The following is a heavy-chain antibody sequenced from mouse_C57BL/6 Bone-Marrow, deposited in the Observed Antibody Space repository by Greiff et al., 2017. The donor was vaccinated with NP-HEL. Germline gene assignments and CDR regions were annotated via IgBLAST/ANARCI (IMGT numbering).Heavy chain of an antibody. D-gene: IGHD2-10*01. V-gene: IGHV1-19*01. CDR2: INPYNGGT. CDR3: ARRGLLPFAY. Sequence: EVQLQQSGPVLVKPGASVKMSCKASGYTFTDYYMNWVKQSHGKSLEWIGVINPYNGGTSYNQKFKGKATLTVDKSSSTAYMELNSLTSEDSAVYYCARRGLLPFAYWGQGTLVTVSA. J-gene: IGHJ3*01. CDR1: GYTFTDYY.